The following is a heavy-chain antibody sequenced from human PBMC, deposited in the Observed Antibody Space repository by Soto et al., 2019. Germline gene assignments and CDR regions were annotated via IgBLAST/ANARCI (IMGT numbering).Heavy chain of an antibody. CDR3: ATSGGGWHSGY. V-gene: IGHV4-4*02. Sequence: QVQLQESGPGLVKPLETLSLTCAVSGGSISGTDWWSWVRQVPGKGVEWIGEIHHTGSTNYNPSLKSRVTISVDNSKNQFSLNLYSVTDADTAVYYCATSGGGWHSGYWGRGTLVTVSS. D-gene: IGHD2-15*01. CDR2: IHHTGST. J-gene: IGHJ4*02. CDR1: GGSISGTDW.